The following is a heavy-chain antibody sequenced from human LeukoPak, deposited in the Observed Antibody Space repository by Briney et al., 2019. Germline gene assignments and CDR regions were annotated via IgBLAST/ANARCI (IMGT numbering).Heavy chain of an antibody. Sequence: SGGSLRLSCAASGFTFSSHWMSWVRQAPGKGLEWVANINQGGNDRNYVDSVKGRFTISRDNAKNTLYLQMNSLRVEDTAVYYCARGRPHGNDYWGQGTLVTVSS. CDR2: INQGGNDR. CDR3: ARGRPHGNDY. CDR1: GFTFSSHW. J-gene: IGHJ4*02. D-gene: IGHD4-23*01. V-gene: IGHV3-7*03.